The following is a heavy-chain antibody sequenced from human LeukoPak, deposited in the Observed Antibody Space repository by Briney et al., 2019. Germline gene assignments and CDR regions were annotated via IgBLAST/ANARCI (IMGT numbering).Heavy chain of an antibody. V-gene: IGHV3-23*01. J-gene: IGHJ6*03. CDR1: GFTFSSYA. Sequence: GGSLRLSCAASGFTFSSYAMSWVRQAPGKGLEWVSSISYSGGNTYYADSVKGRFTISRDNSKNTLYLQMNSLRAEDTALYYCAKVGTAVTTFYYYYMDVWGKGTTPTVSS. D-gene: IGHD4-17*01. CDR3: AKVGTAVTTFYYYYMDV. CDR2: ISYSGGNT.